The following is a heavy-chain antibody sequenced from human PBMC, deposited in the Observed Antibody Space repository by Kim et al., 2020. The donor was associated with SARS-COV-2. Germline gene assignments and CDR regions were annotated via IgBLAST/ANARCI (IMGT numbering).Heavy chain of an antibody. CDR3: ANSEFPAY. CDR2: GGST. Sequence: GGSTYDADSVKGRFTISRDNSKNTLYLQMNSLRAEDTAVYYCANSEFPAYWGQGTLVTVSS. D-gene: IGHD3-10*01. V-gene: IGHV3-23*01. J-gene: IGHJ4*02.